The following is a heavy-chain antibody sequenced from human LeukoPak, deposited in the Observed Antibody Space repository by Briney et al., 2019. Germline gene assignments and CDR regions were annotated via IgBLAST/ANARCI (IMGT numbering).Heavy chain of an antibody. V-gene: IGHV4-34*01. CDR3: ARHAAPLPTTIDY. Sequence: SETLSLTCAVYGGSFSGYYWSWIRQPPGKGLEWIGEINHSGSTNYNPSLKSRVTTSIDTSKNQFSLKLSSVTAADTAVYYCARHAAPLPTTIDYWGQGTLVTVSS. J-gene: IGHJ4*02. CDR1: GGSFSGYY. D-gene: IGHD2-2*02. CDR2: INHSGST.